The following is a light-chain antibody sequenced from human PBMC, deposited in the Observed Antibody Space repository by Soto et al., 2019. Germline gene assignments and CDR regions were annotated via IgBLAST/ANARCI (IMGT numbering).Light chain of an antibody. CDR3: NSYTVSGTYV. J-gene: IGLJ1*01. CDR1: SSDVGSYNR. V-gene: IGLV2-18*02. Sequence: QSVLTQPPSVSGSPGQSVTISCTGTSSDVGSYNRVSWYQQPPGTAPKLIIYEGSTRPSGVPDRFSGSKSGNTASLTISGLEAEDEADYYWNSYTVSGTYVFGTGTKVTVL. CDR2: EGS.